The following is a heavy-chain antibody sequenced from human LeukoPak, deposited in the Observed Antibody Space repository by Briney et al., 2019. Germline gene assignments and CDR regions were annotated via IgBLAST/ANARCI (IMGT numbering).Heavy chain of an antibody. Sequence: GGSLRLSCAASVFNFSSYGMHWVRQVPGKGLEWVAVIWFDGSNKYYADSVKGRFTISRDNSKNTLYLQMNSLRGEDTAVYYCARPDYDSSGYADYWGQGTLVTVSS. CDR3: ARPDYDSSGYADY. CDR1: VFNFSSYG. J-gene: IGHJ4*02. V-gene: IGHV3-33*01. CDR2: IWFDGSNK. D-gene: IGHD3-22*01.